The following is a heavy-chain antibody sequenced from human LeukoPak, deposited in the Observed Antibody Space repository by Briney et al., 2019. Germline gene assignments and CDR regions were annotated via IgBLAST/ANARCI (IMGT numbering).Heavy chain of an antibody. CDR2: MNSSGSNT. CDR3: ASYDSSGYYLYRYFTY. Sequence: PGGSLRLSCAASGFTFSSYAMSWVRQAPGKGLEWVSVMNSSGSNTYYAGSVKGRFTISRDNSKKTLYLQMNSLRAEDTAVYYCASYDSSGYYLYRYFTYWGQGTLVTVSS. J-gene: IGHJ4*02. CDR1: GFTFSSYA. V-gene: IGHV3-23*05. D-gene: IGHD3-22*01.